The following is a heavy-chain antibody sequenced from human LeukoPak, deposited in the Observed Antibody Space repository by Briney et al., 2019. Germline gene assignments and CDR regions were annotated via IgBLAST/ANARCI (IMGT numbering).Heavy chain of an antibody. CDR3: ARDDSDVDMAAAIYREGDYFDS. CDR2: IAFDGNKK. D-gene: IGHD5-12*01. V-gene: IGHV3-30*04. CDR1: GFTFSRYA. J-gene: IGHJ4*02. Sequence: PGRSLRLFCAASGFTFSRYAMHWLRQAPGKWPEWVAVIAFDGNKKYYADSVKGRFTISRDNSRNTLFLQMNSLRAGDTAVYFCARDDSDVDMAAAIYREGDYFDSWGQGTLVTVSS.